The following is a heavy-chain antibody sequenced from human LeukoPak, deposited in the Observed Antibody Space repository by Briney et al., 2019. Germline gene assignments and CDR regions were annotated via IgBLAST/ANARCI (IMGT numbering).Heavy chain of an antibody. CDR3: ARLAAAGHFDY. Sequence: SQTLSLTCTVSGGSISSGGYYWSWIRQHPGKGLEWIGYIYYSGSTYYNPPLESRVTISVDTSKNQFSLKLSSVTAADTAVYFCARLAAAGHFDYWGQGTLVTVSS. J-gene: IGHJ4*02. D-gene: IGHD6-13*01. CDR2: IYYSGST. CDR1: GGSISSGGYY. V-gene: IGHV4-31*03.